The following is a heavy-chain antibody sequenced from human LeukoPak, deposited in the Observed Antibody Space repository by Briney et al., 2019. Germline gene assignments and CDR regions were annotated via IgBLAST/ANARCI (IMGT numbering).Heavy chain of an antibody. D-gene: IGHD2-2*01. Sequence: SEPLSLPCTVSGGSISSYYWSWIRQPAGEGLEWLGRVYSSGTTNYNPSLQSRVTMSVDSSKNQFSLKLNSVTAADTAVYYCARGRYCTTTSCTYWYFDLWGRGTLVTVSS. CDR2: VYSSGTT. V-gene: IGHV4-4*07. CDR1: GGSISSYY. J-gene: IGHJ2*01. CDR3: ARGRYCTTTSCTYWYFDL.